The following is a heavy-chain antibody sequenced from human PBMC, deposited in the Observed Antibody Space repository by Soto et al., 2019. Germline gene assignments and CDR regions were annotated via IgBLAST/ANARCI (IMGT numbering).Heavy chain of an antibody. Sequence: EVQLVQSGAEVKKPGESLKISCKGSGYNVTDYWIGWVRQMPGKGLEWMGVIFTGDSNTRYSPSFEGQVTISVDKALSTGYLQWSSLKDSDTAIYYCARRDVAPGFEIWGPGTMVTVSS. V-gene: IGHV5-51*01. CDR1: GYNVTDYW. CDR3: ARRDVAPGFEI. CDR2: IFTGDSNT. D-gene: IGHD5-12*01. J-gene: IGHJ3*02.